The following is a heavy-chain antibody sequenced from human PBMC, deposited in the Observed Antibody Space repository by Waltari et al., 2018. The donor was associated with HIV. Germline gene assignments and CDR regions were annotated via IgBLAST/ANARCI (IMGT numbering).Heavy chain of an antibody. CDR2: MNPNSRNT. D-gene: IGHD1-26*01. CDR3: ARAVNAVGAPHWFAP. J-gene: IGHJ5*02. CDR1: GYIFNNYD. V-gene: IGHV1-8*01. Sequence: QVQLVQSGAEVKQPGASVKVSCKASGYIFNNYDINWVRQATGQGLEWMGWMNPNSRNTGYAQKFQGRVTMTWDTSITTAYMELSSLKSEDTAVYYCARAVNAVGAPHWFAPWGQGTLVTVSS.